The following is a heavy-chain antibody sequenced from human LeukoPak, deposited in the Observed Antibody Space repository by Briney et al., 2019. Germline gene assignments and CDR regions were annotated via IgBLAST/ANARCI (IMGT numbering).Heavy chain of an antibody. CDR3: VKGGYDFVEVAYFDF. V-gene: IGHV3-23*01. CDR2: IIASSGST. CDR1: GFSFNNYA. D-gene: IGHD5-12*01. Sequence: GGSLRLSCAASGFSFNNYAMGWVRQAPGKGLEWVSIIIASSGSTFYADSVKGRFTISRDNSKNTLYLQMNSLRAEDTAVYYCVKGGYDFVEVAYFDFWGQGTLVTVSS. J-gene: IGHJ4*02.